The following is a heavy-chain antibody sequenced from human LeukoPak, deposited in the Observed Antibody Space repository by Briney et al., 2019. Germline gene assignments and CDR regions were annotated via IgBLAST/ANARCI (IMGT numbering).Heavy chain of an antibody. V-gene: IGHV3-11*04. CDR3: AIDQLLSSRDWFDP. J-gene: IGHJ5*02. CDR1: GFTFSDYY. D-gene: IGHD2-2*01. Sequence: RSGGSLRLSCVASGFTFSDYYMSWIRQAPGKGLEWVSYISSSGSTIYYADSVKGRFTISRDNAKNSLYLQMNSLRAEDTAVYYCAIDQLLSSRDWFDPWGQGTLVTVSS. CDR2: ISSSGSTI.